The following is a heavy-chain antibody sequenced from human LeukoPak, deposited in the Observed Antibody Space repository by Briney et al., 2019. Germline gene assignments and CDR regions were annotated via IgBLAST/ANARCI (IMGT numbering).Heavy chain of an antibody. CDR2: TYTSGDT. Sequence: SETLSLTCTVSGASISDNYWSWSRQPAGKALEWIGRTYTSGDTNYNPSLKTRVRVSVDTSTKQFSLNMRYVNAADTAVYYCTIGATSGSLAHWGPGILVTVSS. V-gene: IGHV4-4*07. CDR1: GASISDNY. J-gene: IGHJ4*02. D-gene: IGHD6-13*01. CDR3: TIGATSGSLAH.